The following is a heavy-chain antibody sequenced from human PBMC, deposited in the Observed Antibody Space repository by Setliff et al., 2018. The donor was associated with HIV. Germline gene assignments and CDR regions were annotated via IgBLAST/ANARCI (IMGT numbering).Heavy chain of an antibody. Sequence: SETLSLTCTVSGGSISSSSYYWGWVRQPPGKGLEWIGSIYYSGSTYYNPSLKSRVTIFVDTSKNQFSLKLSSVTAADTAVYYCARDVPLGYSYGTGWLDPWGQGTLVTVSS. CDR3: ARDVPLGYSYGTGWLDP. V-gene: IGHV4-39*01. D-gene: IGHD5-18*01. CDR1: GGSISSSSYY. CDR2: IYYSGST. J-gene: IGHJ5*02.